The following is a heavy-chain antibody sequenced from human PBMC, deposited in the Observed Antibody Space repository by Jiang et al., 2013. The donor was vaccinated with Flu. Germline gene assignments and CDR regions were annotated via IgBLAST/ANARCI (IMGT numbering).Heavy chain of an antibody. CDR2: IYFSGTT. D-gene: IGHD4-17*01. J-gene: IGHJ4*02. V-gene: IGHV4-39*07. Sequence: GLVKPSETLSLTCSVYGDSINSNNYYWGWIRQAPGQGLEWVGSIYFSGTTYQNPSLKSRVTMSLDTSKNQFSLKLRSVTAADTAVYFCARNVMTTVTQFFDYWGQGTLITVSS. CDR3: ARNVMTTVTQFFDY. CDR1: GDSINSNNYY.